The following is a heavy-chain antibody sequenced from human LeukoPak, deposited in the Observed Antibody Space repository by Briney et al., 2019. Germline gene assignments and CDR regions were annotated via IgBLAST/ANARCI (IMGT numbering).Heavy chain of an antibody. CDR1: GGSLNGYY. CDR2: VFYTGIT. D-gene: IGHD6-19*01. CDR3: AKGGHSSGWFNWFDP. Sequence: SETLSLTCTVSGGSLNGYYWNWIRQSPGEGLGWSGDVFYTGITTYNPSLKSRGTISADTSKNLFSLKLKSATAPDPAIYYCAKGGHSSGWFNWFDPWGEGALVIVPS. J-gene: IGHJ5*02. V-gene: IGHV4-59*01.